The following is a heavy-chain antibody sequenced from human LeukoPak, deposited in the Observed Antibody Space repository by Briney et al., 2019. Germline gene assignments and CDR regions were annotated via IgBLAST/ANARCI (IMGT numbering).Heavy chain of an antibody. Sequence: ASVKVSCKASGYTFTSYGISWLRQAPGQGLEWMGWISPYNGNTNYAQNLQGRVTMTTDTSTSTAYMELRSLTSDDTAVYCCARTLADYGGISYYIDYWGQGTLVTVSS. V-gene: IGHV1-18*01. D-gene: IGHD4-23*01. J-gene: IGHJ4*02. CDR3: ARTLADYGGISYYIDY. CDR2: ISPYNGNT. CDR1: GYTFTSYG.